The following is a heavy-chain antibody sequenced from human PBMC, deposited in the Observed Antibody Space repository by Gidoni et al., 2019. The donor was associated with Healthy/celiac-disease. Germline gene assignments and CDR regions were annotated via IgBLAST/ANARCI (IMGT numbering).Heavy chain of an antibody. CDR3: AKGSEWFGELSDNFDY. D-gene: IGHD3-10*01. J-gene: IGHJ4*02. CDR2: ISGSCGST. CDR1: GFTFSSYA. Sequence: EVQLVESGGGLVQPGGSLRLSCAASGFTFSSYAMSWVRQAPGKGLEWVLAISGSCGSTYYAVSVKGRFTIARDNSKNTLYLQMNSLRAEDTAVYYCAKGSEWFGELSDNFDYWGQGTLVTVSS. V-gene: IGHV3-23*04.